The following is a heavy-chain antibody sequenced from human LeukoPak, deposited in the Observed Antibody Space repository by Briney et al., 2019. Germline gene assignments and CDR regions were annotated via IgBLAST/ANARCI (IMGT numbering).Heavy chain of an antibody. CDR3: AKRESLSY. V-gene: IGHV3-30*02. CDR2: IRYDGSNK. CDR1: GFTFSSYA. D-gene: IGHD3-16*02. J-gene: IGHJ4*02. Sequence: GGSLRPSCAASGFTFSSYAMHWVRQAPGKGLEWVAFIRYDGSNKYYADSVKGRFTISRDNSKNTLYLQMNSLRGEDTAVYYCAKRESLSYWGQGTLVTISS.